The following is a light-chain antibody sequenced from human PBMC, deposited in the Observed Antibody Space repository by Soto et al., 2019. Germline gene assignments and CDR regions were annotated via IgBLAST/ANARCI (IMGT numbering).Light chain of an antibody. J-gene: IGKJ3*01. CDR2: AAS. CDR3: QQSYTSST. CDR1: QSISTY. V-gene: IGKV1-39*01. Sequence: DIRMTQSPSSLSASVGDRITITCRASQSISTYLNWYQQKAGGAPKLLIYAASSLQSGVPSRFSGSGSGTDFTLTISNLQPEDFATYYCQQSYTSSTFGPGTKVDI.